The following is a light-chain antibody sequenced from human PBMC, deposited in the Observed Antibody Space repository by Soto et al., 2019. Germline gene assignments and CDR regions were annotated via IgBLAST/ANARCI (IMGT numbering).Light chain of an antibody. CDR2: DVS. CDR3: VSYTTSTPYV. Sequence: QSVLTQPASVSGSPGQSITISCTGTSSDVGGYIYVSWYQQHPGKAPKLMIYDVSNRASGVSNRFSGSKSGNTASLTISGLQAEDEADYYCVSYTTSTPYVFGTGTKLTV. J-gene: IGLJ1*01. CDR1: SSDVGGYIY. V-gene: IGLV2-14*01.